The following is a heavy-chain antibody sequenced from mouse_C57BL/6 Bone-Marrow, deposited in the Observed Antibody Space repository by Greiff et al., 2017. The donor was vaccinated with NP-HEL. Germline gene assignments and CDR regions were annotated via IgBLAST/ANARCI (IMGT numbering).Heavy chain of an antibody. CDR1: GYTFTSYW. D-gene: IGHD2-4*01. Sequence: QVHVKQSGAELVKPGASVKLSCKASGYTFTSYWMHWVKQRPGQGLEWIGMIHPNSGSTNYNEKFKSKATLTVDKSSSTAYMQLSSLTSEDSAVYYCARRSDYEGAWFAYWGQGTLVTVSA. V-gene: IGHV1-64*01. J-gene: IGHJ3*01. CDR3: ARRSDYEGAWFAY. CDR2: IHPNSGST.